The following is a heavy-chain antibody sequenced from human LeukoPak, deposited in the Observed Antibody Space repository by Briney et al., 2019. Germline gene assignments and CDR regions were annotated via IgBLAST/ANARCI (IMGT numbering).Heavy chain of an antibody. V-gene: IGHV1-46*01. CDR3: ARGDGDSDSNGVLMGWFDP. Sequence: ASVKVSCKASGYTLTSYYLHWVRQAPGQGLEWMGVIDPSGGSTSYAQRFQDRVTMTSDTSTSTVYMELSSLRSEDTAVYYCARGDGDSDSNGVLMGWFDPWGQGTLVTVSS. CDR2: IDPSGGST. D-gene: IGHD3-22*01. CDR1: GYTLTSYY. J-gene: IGHJ5*02.